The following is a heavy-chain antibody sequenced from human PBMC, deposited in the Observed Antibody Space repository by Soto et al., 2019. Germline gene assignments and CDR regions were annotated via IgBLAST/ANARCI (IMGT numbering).Heavy chain of an antibody. Sequence: QVQLQQWGAGLLKPSETLSLTCAVYGGSFSGYYWTWIRQSPEKGLEWIGEVNHSGTTYYNPSLKTRVTIAVHTPEYQFSLKMSSVTAADTVVYYCARGIGYCSSINCYSSRRLRFDSWGQGTLVTVSS. CDR2: VNHSGTT. D-gene: IGHD2-2*01. J-gene: IGHJ4*02. CDR3: ARGIGYCSSINCYSSRRLRFDS. CDR1: GGSFSGYY. V-gene: IGHV4-34*01.